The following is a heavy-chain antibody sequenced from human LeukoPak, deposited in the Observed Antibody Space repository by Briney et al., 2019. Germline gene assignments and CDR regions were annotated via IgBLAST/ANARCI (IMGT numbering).Heavy chain of an antibody. J-gene: IGHJ6*02. D-gene: IGHD6-19*01. CDR2: IYYSGST. Sequence: SETLSLTCTVSGGSVSSGSYYWSWIRQPPGKGLEWIGYIYYSGSTNYNPSLKSRVTISVDTSKNQFSLKLSSVTAADTAVYYCARYKWLVHPTYYYGMDVWGQGTTVTVSS. V-gene: IGHV4-61*01. CDR1: GGSVSSGSYY. CDR3: ARYKWLVHPTYYYGMDV.